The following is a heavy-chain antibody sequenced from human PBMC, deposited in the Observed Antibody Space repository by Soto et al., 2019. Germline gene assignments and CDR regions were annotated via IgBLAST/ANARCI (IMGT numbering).Heavy chain of an antibody. Sequence: QVQLRESGPGLVKPSETLSLTCSVSGGSVSSGGYYWGWIRQTPGKGLEWIASMFHSGAKYYNPSLKQRVSISVDTSKNELFLKLSPSTALDTAIFYVARRGERAAANTCFDPWGQGVLVTVSS. CDR1: GGSVSSGGYY. D-gene: IGHD6-13*01. CDR2: MFHSGAK. J-gene: IGHJ5*02. CDR3: ARRGERAAANTCFDP. V-gene: IGHV4-39*01.